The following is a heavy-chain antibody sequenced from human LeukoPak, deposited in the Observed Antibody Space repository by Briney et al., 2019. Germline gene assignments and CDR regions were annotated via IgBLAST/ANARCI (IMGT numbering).Heavy chain of an antibody. CDR3: VKSSGVSHGYSFDY. CDR2: IGWDGVTT. D-gene: IGHD5-18*01. J-gene: IGHJ4*02. CDR1: GFNFDDYT. V-gene: IGHV3-43*01. Sequence: GGSLRLSCAASGFNFDDYTMHWVRQAPGKGLEWVSLIGWDGVTTYYADSVKGRFTISRDNSKNTLYLQMNSLRNEDTAFYYCVKSSGVSHGYSFDYWGLGTLVSVSS.